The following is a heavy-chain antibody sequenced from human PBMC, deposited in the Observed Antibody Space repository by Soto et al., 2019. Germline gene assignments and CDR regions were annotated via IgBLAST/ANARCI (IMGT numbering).Heavy chain of an antibody. D-gene: IGHD4-17*01. J-gene: IGHJ6*02. Sequence: QLQLQESGSGLVKPSQTLSLTCAVSGGSISSGGYSWSWIRQPPGKGLEWIGYIYHSGSTYYNPSLKSRVTISVDRSKNKFSLKLSSVTAADTAVYYCARGGDDYYYYYGMDVWGQGTTVTVSS. V-gene: IGHV4-30-2*01. CDR3: ARGGDDYYYYYGMDV. CDR2: IYHSGST. CDR1: GGSISSGGYS.